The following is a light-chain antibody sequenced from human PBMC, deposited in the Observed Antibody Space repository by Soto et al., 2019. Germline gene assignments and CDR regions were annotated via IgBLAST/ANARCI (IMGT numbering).Light chain of an antibody. CDR3: QQYGDSPPT. CDR2: GAS. V-gene: IGKV3-20*01. Sequence: IVMTQSPSTLSVSPGERATLSCRASQSVSSNLAWYQQKPGQAPRLLISGASSRAAGIPDRFSGSGSETDFTLTISRLEPDDFAMYHCQQYGDSPPTFGQGTKVDIK. J-gene: IGKJ1*01. CDR1: QSVSSN.